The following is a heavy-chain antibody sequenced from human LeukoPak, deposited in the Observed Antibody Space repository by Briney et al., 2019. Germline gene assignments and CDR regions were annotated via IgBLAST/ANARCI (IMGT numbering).Heavy chain of an antibody. CDR3: ARGEKRVANYYFDY. CDR2: INHSGST. J-gene: IGHJ4*02. V-gene: IGHV4-34*01. Sequence: PSQTLSLTSAVYGGSFSGYSWRSIPQPPRKGLERIGEINHSGSTNYNPSLKSRVNISVDTSKNQFSLKLSSVPAADTAVYYCARGEKRVANYYFDYWGQGTLVTVSS. CDR1: GGSFSGYS. D-gene: IGHD5-12*01.